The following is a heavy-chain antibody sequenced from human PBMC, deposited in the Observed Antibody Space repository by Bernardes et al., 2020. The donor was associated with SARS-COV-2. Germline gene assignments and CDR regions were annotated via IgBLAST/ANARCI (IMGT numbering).Heavy chain of an antibody. CDR1: GASISDY. Sequence: LSLTCSVSGASISDYWSWIRQPPGKGLEWIGFISSTGTTNYDPSLKSRVTMSIDTSKNHFSLNLYSVTSADTAMYFCARGGASSRYFDFWGQGVLVTVSS. D-gene: IGHD6-13*01. CDR2: ISSTGTT. J-gene: IGHJ4*02. V-gene: IGHV4-59*01. CDR3: ARGGASSRYFDF.